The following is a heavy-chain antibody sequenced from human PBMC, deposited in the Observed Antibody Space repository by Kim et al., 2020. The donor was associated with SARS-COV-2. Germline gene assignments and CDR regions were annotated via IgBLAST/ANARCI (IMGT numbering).Heavy chain of an antibody. V-gene: IGHV3-11*01. Sequence: GGSLRLSCAASGFTFSDYYMSWIRQAPGKGLEWIAYIGTSGNNIFYADSVKGRFTMSRDNGRNLLYLQMNSLRAEDTAVYFCARDDKPHHWFDPWGQGTLVPVSS. CDR2: IGTSGNNI. J-gene: IGHJ5*02. CDR1: GFTFSDYY. CDR3: ARDDKPHHWFDP.